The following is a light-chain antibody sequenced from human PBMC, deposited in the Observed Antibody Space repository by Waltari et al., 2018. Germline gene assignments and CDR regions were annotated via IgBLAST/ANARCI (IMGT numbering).Light chain of an antibody. CDR3: QQSYSTPPYT. CDR2: GAS. CDR1: QTIISY. J-gene: IGKJ2*01. V-gene: IGKV1-39*01. Sequence: DLQMPQSPSSLSASVGYTVTLRFRASQTIISYLNWYQQKPGKAPDLLIYGASGLQSGVPSRFSGRGSGTDFTLTISSLQPEYFATYYCQQSYSTPPYTFGQGTKLEIK.